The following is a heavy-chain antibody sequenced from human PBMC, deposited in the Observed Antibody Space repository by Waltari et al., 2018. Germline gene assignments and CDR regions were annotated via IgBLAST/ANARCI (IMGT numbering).Heavy chain of an antibody. CDR1: GGTFSSYA. J-gene: IGHJ4*02. Sequence: QVQLVQSGAEVKKPGSSVKVSCKASGGTFSSYAISWVRQAPGQGLEWMGGIIPIFGTANYAQKFQGRVTNTADESTSTAYMELSSLRSEDTAVYYCARAILGYCSSTSCYKEFDYWGQGTLVTVSS. CDR2: IIPIFGTA. D-gene: IGHD2-2*02. CDR3: ARAILGYCSSTSCYKEFDY. V-gene: IGHV1-69*01.